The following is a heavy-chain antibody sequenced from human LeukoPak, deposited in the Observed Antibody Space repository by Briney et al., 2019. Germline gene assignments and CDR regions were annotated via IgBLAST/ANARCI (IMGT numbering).Heavy chain of an antibody. CDR2: INTNTGNP. Sequence: ASVKVSCKASGYTFTSYAMNWVRQAPGQGLEWMGWINTNTGNPTYAQGFTGRFVFSLDTSVSTAYLQINSLKAEDTAVYYCAREDYSYGTYYYYYYGMDVWGQGTTVTVSS. D-gene: IGHD5-18*01. CDR1: GYTFTSYA. CDR3: AREDYSYGTYYYYYYGMDV. V-gene: IGHV7-4-1*02. J-gene: IGHJ6*02.